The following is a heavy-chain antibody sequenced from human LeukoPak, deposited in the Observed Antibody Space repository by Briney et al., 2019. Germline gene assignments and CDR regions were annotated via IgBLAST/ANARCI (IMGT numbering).Heavy chain of an antibody. Sequence: SETLSLTCTVSGDSISSYYWSWIRQPPGKGLEWIGYIYYSGSTNYNPSLKSRVNISVDTSKNQFSLKLSSVTAADTAVYYCARDLYMAAAQAYYGMDVWGQGTTVTVSS. J-gene: IGHJ6*02. D-gene: IGHD6-25*01. CDR1: GDSISSYY. V-gene: IGHV4-59*01. CDR3: ARDLYMAAAQAYYGMDV. CDR2: IYYSGST.